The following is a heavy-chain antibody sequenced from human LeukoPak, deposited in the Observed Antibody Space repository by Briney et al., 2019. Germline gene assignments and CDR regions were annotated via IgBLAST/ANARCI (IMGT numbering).Heavy chain of an antibody. D-gene: IGHD1-26*01. J-gene: IGHJ4*02. CDR2: ISGSGDST. Sequence: PGGSLRLSCAASGFTFSSYAMSWVRQAPGKGLEWVSAISGSGDSTYYADSVKGRFTISRDNSKNTLYLQMNSLRAEDTAVYYCAKGDSGSYYKDPYYFDYWGQGTLVTVSS. CDR3: AKGDSGSYYKDPYYFDY. CDR1: GFTFSSYA. V-gene: IGHV3-23*01.